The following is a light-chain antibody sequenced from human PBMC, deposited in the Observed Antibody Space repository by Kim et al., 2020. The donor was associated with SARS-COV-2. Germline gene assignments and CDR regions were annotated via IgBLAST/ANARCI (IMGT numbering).Light chain of an antibody. J-gene: IGKJ1*01. CDR3: QQYNNWPWT. Sequence: VAPGERATLSCRASQSVSSNLAWYQQKPGQAPRLLIYGASTRATGIPARFSGNGSGTEFTLTISSLQSEDFAVYYCQQYNNWPWTFGQGTKVDIK. CDR2: GAS. CDR1: QSVSSN. V-gene: IGKV3-15*01.